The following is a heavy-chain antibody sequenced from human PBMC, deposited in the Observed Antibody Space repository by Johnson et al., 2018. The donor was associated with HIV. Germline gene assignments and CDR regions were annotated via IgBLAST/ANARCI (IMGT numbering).Heavy chain of an antibody. J-gene: IGHJ3*02. CDR1: GFTFSSYG. CDR2: IWYDGSNK. V-gene: IGHV3-33*06. Sequence: QVQLVESGGGVVQPGRSLRLSCAASGFTFSSYGMHWVRQAPGKGLEWVAVIWYDGSNKYYADSVKGRFTISRDNSKNTLYPQMNSLRAEDTAVYYWAKDRYSSSSVGAFDIWGQGTMVTVSS. CDR3: AKDRYSSSSVGAFDI. D-gene: IGHD6-6*01.